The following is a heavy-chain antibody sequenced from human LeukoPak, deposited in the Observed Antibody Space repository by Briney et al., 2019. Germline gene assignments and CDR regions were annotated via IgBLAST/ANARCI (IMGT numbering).Heavy chain of an antibody. D-gene: IGHD3-10*01. Sequence: PGRPLRLSCAASGFTFNSFPMHWVRQAPGKGLEWVGLISFDGSDKSYADSVEGRFTISRDNSKNTLYLQMNSLSAEDTAVYYCARVLGFGSPPADWGQGTLVSVSS. V-gene: IGHV3-30*04. J-gene: IGHJ4*02. CDR3: ARVLGFGSPPAD. CDR2: ISFDGSDK. CDR1: GFTFNSFP.